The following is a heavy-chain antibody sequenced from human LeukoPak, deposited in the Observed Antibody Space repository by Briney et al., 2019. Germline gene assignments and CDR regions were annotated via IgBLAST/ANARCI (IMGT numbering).Heavy chain of an antibody. CDR2: IIPILGIA. D-gene: IGHD3-16*02. V-gene: IGHV1-69*04. Sequence: GASVKVSCKASGGTFSSYAISWVRQAPGQGLEWMGRIIPILGIANYAQKFQGRVTITADKSTSTAYMELSSLRSEDTAVYYCVFGYYDYVWGSYRYTPFDYWGQGTLVTVSS. CDR1: GGTFSSYA. J-gene: IGHJ4*02. CDR3: VFGYYDYVWGSYRYTPFDY.